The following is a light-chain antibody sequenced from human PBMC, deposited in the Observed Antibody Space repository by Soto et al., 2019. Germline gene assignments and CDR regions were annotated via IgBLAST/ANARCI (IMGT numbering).Light chain of an antibody. CDR1: QSVSSN. J-gene: IGKJ2*01. CDR2: GAS. V-gene: IGKV3-15*01. CDR3: QQYNNWPYT. Sequence: EIVMTQSPATLSVSPGERATLSCRASQSVSSNLAWYQQKPGQAPRLLIYGASTRATGIPARFSGSGSGTVFTLTISSVQFEDFAVYYCQQYNNWPYTFGKGTKVDIK.